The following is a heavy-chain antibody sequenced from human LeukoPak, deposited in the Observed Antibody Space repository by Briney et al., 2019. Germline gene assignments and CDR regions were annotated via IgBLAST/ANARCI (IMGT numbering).Heavy chain of an antibody. V-gene: IGHV1-2*02. CDR2: INPNSGGT. CDR3: AIPGITMIVVDRNRGAFDI. Sequence: GASVKVSCKASGGTFSSYAISWVRQAPGQGLEWMGWINPNSGGTNYAQKFQGRVTMTRDTSISTAYMELSRLRSDDTAVYYCAIPGITMIVVDRNRGAFDIWGQGTMVTVSS. D-gene: IGHD3-22*01. J-gene: IGHJ3*02. CDR1: GGTFSSYA.